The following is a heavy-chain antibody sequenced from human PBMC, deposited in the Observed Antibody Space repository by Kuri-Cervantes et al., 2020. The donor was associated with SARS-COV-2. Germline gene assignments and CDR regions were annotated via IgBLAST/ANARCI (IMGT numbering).Heavy chain of an antibody. J-gene: IGHJ5*02. D-gene: IGHD1-26*01. CDR1: GFTFSDHY. V-gene: IGHV3-11*04. CDR2: INSDSDTI. Sequence: LSLTCVGTGFTFSDHYMSWIRQAPGKGLQWISYINSDSDTIYYSDSVKGRFTISRDNAKNSLYLQMNNLRAEDTALYYCARVPYLYSGSYYRGSWGQGTLVTVSS. CDR3: ARVPYLYSGSYYRGS.